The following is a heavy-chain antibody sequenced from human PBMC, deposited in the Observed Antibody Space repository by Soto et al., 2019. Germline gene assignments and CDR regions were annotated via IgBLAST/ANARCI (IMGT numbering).Heavy chain of an antibody. D-gene: IGHD3-10*01. CDR1: GFTFSSYA. CDR2: ISGSGGST. Sequence: EVQLLESGGGLVQPGGSLRLSCAASGFTFSSYAMSWVRQAPGKGLEWVSAISGSGGSTYYADSVKGRFTISRDNSKNALYLQMNSLRAEDTAVYYCAKDEYGSGSYYRYWGQGTLVTVSS. V-gene: IGHV3-23*01. J-gene: IGHJ4*02. CDR3: AKDEYGSGSYYRY.